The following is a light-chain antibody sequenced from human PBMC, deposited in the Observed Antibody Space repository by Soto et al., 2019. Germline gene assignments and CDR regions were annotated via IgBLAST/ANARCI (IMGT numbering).Light chain of an antibody. CDR1: SSDVGSYNL. J-gene: IGLJ1*01. V-gene: IGLV2-23*01. CDR2: EGS. Sequence: QSALTQPASVSGSPGQSITISCTGTSSDVGSYNLVSWYQQHPGKAPKLMIYEGSKRPSGVSNRFSGSKSGNTASLTISGLQAEDEADYYCRSYAGSSTSPYVFGTGTKLTVL. CDR3: RSYAGSSTSPYV.